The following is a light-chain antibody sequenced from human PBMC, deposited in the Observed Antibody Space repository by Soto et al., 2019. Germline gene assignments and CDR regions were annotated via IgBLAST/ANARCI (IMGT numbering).Light chain of an antibody. Sequence: DIVMTQSPATLSVSPGERATLSCKSSQSVSSNLAWYQQKPGQAPRLLIYGASTRATGIPARFSGSGSGTEFILTISSLQSEDFAVYYCQQYNNWPPWTFGQGTKVDIK. J-gene: IGKJ1*01. CDR2: GAS. V-gene: IGKV3-15*01. CDR1: QSVSSN. CDR3: QQYNNWPPWT.